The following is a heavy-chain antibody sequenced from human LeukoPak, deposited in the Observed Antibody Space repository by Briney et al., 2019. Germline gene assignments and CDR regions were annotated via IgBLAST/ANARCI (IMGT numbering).Heavy chain of an antibody. CDR3: ARNTAMEYYYMDV. CDR1: GYSISSGYY. J-gene: IGHJ6*03. V-gene: IGHV4-38-2*01. CDR2: IYHSGST. D-gene: IGHD5-18*01. Sequence: PSETLSPTCAVSGYSISSGYYWGWIRQPPGKGLEWIGSIYHSGSTYYNPSLKSRVTISVDTSKNQFSLKLSSVTAADTAVYYCARNTAMEYYYMDVWGKGTTVTVSS.